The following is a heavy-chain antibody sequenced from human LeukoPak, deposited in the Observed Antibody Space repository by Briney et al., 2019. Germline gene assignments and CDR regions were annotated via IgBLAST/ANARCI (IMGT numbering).Heavy chain of an antibody. J-gene: IGHJ3*02. CDR1: GVTFSSYA. D-gene: IGHD6-6*01. CDR3: AKTSIAARPHDAFDI. CDR2: ISGSGGST. V-gene: IGHV3-23*01. Sequence: PGGSLRLSCAASGVTFSSYAMSLVRQAPGKGLEWVSAISGSGGSTYYADSVKGRFTISRDNSKNTLYLQMNSLRAEDTAVYYCAKTSIAARPHDAFDIWGQGTMVTVSS.